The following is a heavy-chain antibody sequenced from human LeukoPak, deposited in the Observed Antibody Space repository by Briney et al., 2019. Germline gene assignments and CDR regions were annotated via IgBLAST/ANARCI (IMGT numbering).Heavy chain of an antibody. J-gene: IGHJ6*04. CDR1: GYSFTSYW. Sequence: GESLKISCQGSGYSFTSYWIGWVRQMPGKGLEWMGIIYPGDSDTRYSPSFQGQVTISADKSISTAYLQWGSLKASDTAMYYCARHGENGDYGYYGMDVWGKGTTVTVSS. D-gene: IGHD4-17*01. V-gene: IGHV5-51*01. CDR2: IYPGDSDT. CDR3: ARHGENGDYGYYGMDV.